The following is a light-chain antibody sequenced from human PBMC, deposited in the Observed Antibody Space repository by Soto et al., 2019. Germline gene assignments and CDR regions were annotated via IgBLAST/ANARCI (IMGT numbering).Light chain of an antibody. CDR1: QSLTTRY. V-gene: IGKV3-20*01. CDR3: QQYGSSPT. Sequence: EIVLTQSPGTLSLFPGERATLSCRASQSLTTRYLASYQQKPGQAPRLLIYGASSRATGIPDRFSGSGSGTDFTLTISRLEPEDFAAYYCQQYGSSPTFGQGTRLEIK. CDR2: GAS. J-gene: IGKJ5*01.